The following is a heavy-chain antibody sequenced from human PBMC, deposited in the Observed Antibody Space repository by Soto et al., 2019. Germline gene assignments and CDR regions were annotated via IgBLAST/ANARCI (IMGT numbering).Heavy chain of an antibody. Sequence: EVQLLESGGGLVQPGGSLRLSCTASGFTFSSHAMTWVRQAPGKGLEWVSGLSDSGDSTYYADSVKGRFTISRDNSMNTLYLQMNTLRAEATAVYYCAKVSGSWYSGFFDLWGQGTLVTVSS. CDR2: LSDSGDST. CDR1: GFTFSSHA. D-gene: IGHD6-13*01. J-gene: IGHJ4*02. V-gene: IGHV3-23*01. CDR3: AKVSGSWYSGFFDL.